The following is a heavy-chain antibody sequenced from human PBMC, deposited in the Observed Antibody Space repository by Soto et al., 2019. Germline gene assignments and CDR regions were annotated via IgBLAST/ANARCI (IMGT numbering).Heavy chain of an antibody. Sequence: LSLTCAVYGGSFSGYYWSWIRQPPGKGLERIGEINHSGSTNYNPSLKSRVTISVDTSKNQFSLKLSSVTAADTAVYYCARGLGITMIVVADDAFDIWGQGTMVTVSS. CDR3: ARGLGITMIVVADDAFDI. J-gene: IGHJ3*02. CDR1: GGSFSGYY. D-gene: IGHD3-22*01. V-gene: IGHV4-34*01. CDR2: INHSGST.